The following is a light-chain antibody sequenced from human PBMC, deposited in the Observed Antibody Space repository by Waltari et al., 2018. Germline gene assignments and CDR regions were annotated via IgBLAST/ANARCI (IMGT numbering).Light chain of an antibody. V-gene: IGKV1-5*01. CDR1: QSISSW. CDR2: DAS. Sequence: DIQMTQSPSTLSASVVDRVTITCRASQSISSWLAWYQQKPGKAPKLLIYDASSLESGVPSRFSGSGSGTEFTLTISSLQPDDFATYYCQQYNSYLYTFGPGTKVDFK. CDR3: QQYNSYLYT. J-gene: IGKJ3*01.